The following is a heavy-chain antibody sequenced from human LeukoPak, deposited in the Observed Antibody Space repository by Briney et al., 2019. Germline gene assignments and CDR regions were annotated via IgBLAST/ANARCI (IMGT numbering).Heavy chain of an antibody. CDR1: GGTFSSYA. D-gene: IGHD3-22*01. J-gene: IGHJ4*02. V-gene: IGHV1-69*04. CDR2: IIPILGIA. CDR3: ARDCYYDSSGYYGY. Sequence: ASVTVSCKASGGTFSSYAISWVRQAPGQGLEWMGSIIPILGIANYAQKFQGRVTITADKSTSTAYMELSSLRSEDTAVYYCARDCYYDSSGYYGYWGQGTLVTVSS.